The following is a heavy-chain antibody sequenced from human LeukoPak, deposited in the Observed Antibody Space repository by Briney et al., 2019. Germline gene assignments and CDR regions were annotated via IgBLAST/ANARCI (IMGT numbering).Heavy chain of an antibody. CDR3: AKVHDADTAMGDFDY. CDR2: ISGSGGST. J-gene: IGHJ4*02. D-gene: IGHD5-18*01. Sequence: GGSLRLSCAASGFTFSSYAMSWVRQAPGKGLEWVSAISGSGGSTYYADSVKGRFTISRDNSKNTLYLQMNSLRVEDTAVYYCAKVHDADTAMGDFDYWGQGTLVTVSS. V-gene: IGHV3-23*01. CDR1: GFTFSSYA.